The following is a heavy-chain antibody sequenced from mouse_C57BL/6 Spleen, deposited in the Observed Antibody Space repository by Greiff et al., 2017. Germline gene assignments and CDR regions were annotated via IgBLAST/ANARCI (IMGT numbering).Heavy chain of an antibody. V-gene: IGHV3-6*01. J-gene: IGHJ4*01. CDR1: GYSITSGYY. Sequence: EVQLVESGPGLVKPSQSLSLTCSVTGYSITSGYYWNWIRQFPGNKLEWMGYISYDGSNNYNPSLKNRISITRDTSKNQFFLKLNSVTTEDTATYYCAREGDMDDYDGYAMDYWGQGTSVTVSS. D-gene: IGHD2-4*01. CDR2: ISYDGSN. CDR3: AREGDMDDYDGYAMDY.